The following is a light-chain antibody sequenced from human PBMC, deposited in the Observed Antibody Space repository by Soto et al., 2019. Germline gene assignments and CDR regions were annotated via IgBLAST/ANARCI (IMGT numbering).Light chain of an antibody. V-gene: IGKV1-9*01. CDR2: AAS. CDR1: QDVSRY. Sequence: DIQLTQSPSFLSASVGDRVTITCRASQDVSRYLAWYQQKPGKAPNLLIYAASTLRSVVPSRFSGSGSETELTLTISSLQPEDFATYYCQQLNSYVFAFGPGTKVDIK. J-gene: IGKJ3*01. CDR3: QQLNSYVFA.